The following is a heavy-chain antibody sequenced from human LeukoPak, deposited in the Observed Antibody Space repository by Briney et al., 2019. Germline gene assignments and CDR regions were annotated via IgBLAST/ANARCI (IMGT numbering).Heavy chain of an antibody. D-gene: IGHD3-22*01. J-gene: IGHJ2*01. CDR1: GGSFSGYY. V-gene: IGHV4-34*01. CDR2: INHSGST. CDR3: ARVTDYYDSSGTTFYWYFDL. Sequence: PSETPSLTCAVYGGSFSGYYWSWIRQPPGKGLEWIGEINHSGSTNYNPSLKSRVTISVDTSKNQFSLKLSSVTAADTAVYYCARVTDYYDSSGTTFYWYFDLWGRGTLVTVSS.